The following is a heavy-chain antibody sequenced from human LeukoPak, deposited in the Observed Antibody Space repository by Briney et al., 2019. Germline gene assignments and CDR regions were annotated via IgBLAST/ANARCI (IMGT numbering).Heavy chain of an antibody. J-gene: IGHJ4*02. CDR2: IIPILGIA. CDR3: ATSGNSSSWYTRVTLMGY. D-gene: IGHD6-13*01. V-gene: IGHV1-69*02. CDR1: GGTFSSYT. Sequence: SVKVSCKASGGTFSSYTISWVRQAPGQGLEWMGRIIPILGIANYAQKFQGRVTITADKSTSTAYMELSSLGSEDTAVYYCATSGNSSSWYTRVTLMGYWGQGTLVTVSS.